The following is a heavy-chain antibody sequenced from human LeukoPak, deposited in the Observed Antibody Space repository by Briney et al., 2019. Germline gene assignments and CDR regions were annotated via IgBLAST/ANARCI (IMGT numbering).Heavy chain of an antibody. V-gene: IGHV3-21*01. D-gene: IGHD3-22*01. CDR3: ASDRSLIASLYYFDN. CDR2: ISGSGSYI. J-gene: IGHJ4*02. CDR1: GFTFSNYD. Sequence: GRSLRLSCAVSGFTFSNYDMHWVRQAPGKGLEWVSSISGSGSYIFYADSVKGRFTISRDNAKNSLYLQMNSLRAEDTGVYYCASDRSLIASLYYFDNWGQGTLVTVSS.